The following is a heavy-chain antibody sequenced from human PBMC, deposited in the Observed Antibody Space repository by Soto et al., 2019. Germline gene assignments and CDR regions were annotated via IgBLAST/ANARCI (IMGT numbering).Heavy chain of an antibody. Sequence: QVQLVQSGAEVKKPGASVKVSCKASGYTFTGYYMHWVRQAPGQGLEWMGWVNPNSGGTNYAQKFQGWVTMTRDTSISTAYMELSRLRSDDTAVYYCARGSQVAGTETSLGSDYWGQGTLVTVSS. CDR3: ARGSQVAGTETSLGSDY. CDR1: GYTFTGYY. CDR2: VNPNSGGT. V-gene: IGHV1-2*04. D-gene: IGHD6-19*01. J-gene: IGHJ4*02.